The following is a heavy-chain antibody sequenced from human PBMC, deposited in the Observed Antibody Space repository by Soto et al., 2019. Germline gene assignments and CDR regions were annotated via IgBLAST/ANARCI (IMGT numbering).Heavy chain of an antibody. CDR2: IYHSGSA. CDR1: GYSISGGFY. D-gene: IGHD3-3*01. J-gene: IGHJ5*02. V-gene: IGHV4-38-2*01. CDR3: ARVRIFDYWLAP. Sequence: SETLSLTCDVSGYSISGGFYWGWIRQPPGKGLEWIANIYHSGSAYYTPSLKTRVTTSVDTSKNQISLRLNSVTAADTAVYFCARVRIFDYWLAPWGQGTPVPVS.